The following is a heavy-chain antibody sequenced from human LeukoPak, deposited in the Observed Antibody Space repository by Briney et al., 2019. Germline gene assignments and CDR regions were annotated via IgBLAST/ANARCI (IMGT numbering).Heavy chain of an antibody. CDR3: AKSYFDYSTYYSYYFNP. CDR1: GGSISGGY. CDR2: VYTSGST. Sequence: SETLSLTCTVSGGSISGGYWSWIRQPPGRGLEWIGYVYTSGSTNYNPSLKSRVTISVDTSKSLFALKLSSVTAADTAVYYCAKSYFDYSTYYSYYFNPWGQGALVTVSS. D-gene: IGHD4-11*01. J-gene: IGHJ4*02. V-gene: IGHV4-4*09.